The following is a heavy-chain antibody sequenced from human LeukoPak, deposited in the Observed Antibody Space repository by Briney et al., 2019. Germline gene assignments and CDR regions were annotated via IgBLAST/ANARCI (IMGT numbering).Heavy chain of an antibody. J-gene: IGHJ4*02. CDR2: IKSKTDGGTT. D-gene: IGHD6-6*01. Sequence: GGSLRLSCAASGFTFSNAWMSWVRQPPGKGLEWVGRIKSKTDGGTTDYAAPVKGRFTISRDDSKNTLYLQMNSLKTDDTAVYYCTTPGARPYYFDYWGQGTLVTVSS. CDR3: TTPGARPYYFDY. V-gene: IGHV3-15*01. CDR1: GFTFSNAW.